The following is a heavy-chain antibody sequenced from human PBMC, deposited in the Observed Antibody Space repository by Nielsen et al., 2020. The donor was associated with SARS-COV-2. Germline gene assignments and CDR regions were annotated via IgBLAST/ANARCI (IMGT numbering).Heavy chain of an antibody. J-gene: IGHJ4*02. V-gene: IGHV3-9*01. CDR3: AKDRSDSSGWPRATTLDY. Sequence: GGSLRLSCAASGFTFDDYAMHWVRQAPGKGLEWVSGISWNSGSIGYADSVKGRFTISRDNAKNSLYLQMNSLRAEDTALYYCAKDRSDSSGWPRATTLDYWGQGTLVTVSS. CDR2: ISWNSGSI. CDR1: GFTFDDYA. D-gene: IGHD6-19*01.